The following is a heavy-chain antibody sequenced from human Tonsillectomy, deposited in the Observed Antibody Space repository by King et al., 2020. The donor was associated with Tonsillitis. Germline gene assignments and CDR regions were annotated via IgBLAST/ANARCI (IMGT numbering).Heavy chain of an antibody. Sequence: VQLVESGGGLVKPGGSLRLSCAASGFTFSKYTMHWVRQAPGKGLEWVSSISSGSGYIHYADSVKGRFTIPRDNAKNSLFLQMNSLRAEDTALYYCARVTYDILTGYYIDYFDYWGQGTLVTVSS. CDR1: GFTFSKYT. D-gene: IGHD3-9*01. CDR2: ISSGSGYI. CDR3: ARVTYDILTGYYIDYFDY. J-gene: IGHJ4*02. V-gene: IGHV3-21*01.